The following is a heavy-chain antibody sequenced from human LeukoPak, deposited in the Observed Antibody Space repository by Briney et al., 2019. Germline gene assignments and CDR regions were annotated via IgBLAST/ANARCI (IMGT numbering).Heavy chain of an antibody. V-gene: IGHV3-7*01. J-gene: IGHJ2*01. D-gene: IGHD4-17*01. CDR2: IKSDGSVK. Sequence: GSLSLSCVGSGFNFSSYWMNWVRQAPGKGLEWVANIKSDGSVKYYEDSVKGRFTISRDNAKNTLYLQMNSLRAEDTAVYYCARDLQATVTTNGWGFDLWGRGTLVTVSS. CDR1: GFNFSSYW. CDR3: ARDLQATVTTNGWGFDL.